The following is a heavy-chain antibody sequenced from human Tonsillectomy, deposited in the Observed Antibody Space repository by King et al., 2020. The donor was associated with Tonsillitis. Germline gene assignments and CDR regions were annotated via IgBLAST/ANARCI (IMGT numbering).Heavy chain of an antibody. D-gene: IGHD5-18*01. V-gene: IGHV1-46*03. J-gene: IGHJ4*02. CDR1: GYTFTSYY. CDR3: ARDRAIQLSFGPDY. Sequence: QLVQSGAEVKKPGASVKVSCRASGYTFTSYYIHWVRQAPGQGLEWMGVINPSDGSRSYAQKFLGRVTMTRDTSTSTVYIQLSGLRSEDTAVYYCARDRAIQLSFGPDYWGQGTLVTVSS. CDR2: INPSDGSR.